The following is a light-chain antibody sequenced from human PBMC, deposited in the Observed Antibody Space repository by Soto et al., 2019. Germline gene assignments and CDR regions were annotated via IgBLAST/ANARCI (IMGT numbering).Light chain of an antibody. J-gene: IGKJ1*01. CDR3: QQYTDSRT. V-gene: IGKV3-20*01. CDR2: GVS. CDR1: QSISSSY. Sequence: EIVLTQSPCTLSFSPGERSTLSCRASQSISSSYLAWYQQKPGQAPRLLVYGVSSRASDVPDRFSGSGSGTDFTLTISSLEPEDSAVYYCQQYTDSRTFGQGTKVDIK.